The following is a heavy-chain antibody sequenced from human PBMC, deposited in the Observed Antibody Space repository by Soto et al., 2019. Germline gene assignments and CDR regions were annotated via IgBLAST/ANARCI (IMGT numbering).Heavy chain of an antibody. CDR2: INHSGST. Sequence: QVQLQQCGAGLLKPSETLSLTCAVYGGSFSGYYWSWIRQPPGKGLEWIGEINHSGSTNYNPSLKSRVTISVDTSKNQFSLKLSSVTAADTAVYYCARGPSGWYLGWGQGTLVTVSS. CDR1: GGSFSGYY. D-gene: IGHD6-19*01. CDR3: ARGPSGWYLG. V-gene: IGHV4-34*01. J-gene: IGHJ4*02.